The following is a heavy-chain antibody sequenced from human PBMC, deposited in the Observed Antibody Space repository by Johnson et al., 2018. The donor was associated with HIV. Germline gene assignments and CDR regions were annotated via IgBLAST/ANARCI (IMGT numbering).Heavy chain of an antibody. CDR2: ISYDGSNK. V-gene: IGHV3-30*03. Sequence: QVQLVESGGGLVQPGGSLRLSCAASGFTFSSYGMHWVRQAPGKGLEWVAVISYDGSNKYSADSVKGRFTISRDNSKNTLFLQRNSLRDEDTAVYYCARAGYSYGLGAFDIWGQGTMVTVSS. CDR1: GFTFSSYG. CDR3: ARAGYSYGLGAFDI. D-gene: IGHD5-18*01. J-gene: IGHJ3*02.